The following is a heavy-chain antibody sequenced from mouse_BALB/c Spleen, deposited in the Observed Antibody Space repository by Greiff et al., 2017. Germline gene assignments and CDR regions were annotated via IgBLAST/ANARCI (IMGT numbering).Heavy chain of an antibody. CDR3: ATHDGYYVGFAY. D-gene: IGHD2-3*01. V-gene: IGHV2-5-1*01. CDR2: IWRCGST. Sequence: VQLQQSGPSLVQPSQSLSITCTVSGFSLTSYGVHWVRQSPGKGLEWLGVIWRCGSTDYNEAFMSRLSITKDNSKSQVFFKMNSLQADDTAIYYCATHDGYYVGFAYWGQGTLVTVSA. J-gene: IGHJ3*01. CDR1: GFSLTSYG.